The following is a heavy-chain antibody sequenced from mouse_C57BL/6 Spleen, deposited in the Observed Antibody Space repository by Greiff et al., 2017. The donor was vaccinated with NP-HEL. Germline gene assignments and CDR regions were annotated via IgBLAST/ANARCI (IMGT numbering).Heavy chain of an antibody. D-gene: IGHD2-1*01. V-gene: IGHV2-2*01. CDR2: IWSGGST. J-gene: IGHJ4*01. Sequence: QVHVKQSGPGLVQPSQSLSITCTVSGFSLTSYGVHWVRQSPGKGLEWLGVIWSGGSTDYNAAFISRLSISKDNSKSQVFFKMNSLQADDTARYYCARNFYDGNYGLYAMDYWGQGTSVTVSS. CDR3: ARNFYDGNYGLYAMDY. CDR1: GFSLTSYG.